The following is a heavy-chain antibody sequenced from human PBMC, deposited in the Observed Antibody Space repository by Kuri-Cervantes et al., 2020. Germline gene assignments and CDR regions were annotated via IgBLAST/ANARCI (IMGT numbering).Heavy chain of an antibody. J-gene: IGHJ4*02. CDR3: ARHAPSAAGTRKPFFDY. CDR1: GGSISSGGYS. D-gene: IGHD6-13*01. CDR2: IYHSGST. Sequence: LRLSCAVSGGSISSGGYSWSWIRQPPGKGLEWIGYIYHSGSTYYNPSLKSRVTISVDRSKNQFSLKLSSVTAADTAVYYCARHAPSAAGTRKPFFDYWGQGTLVTDSS. V-gene: IGHV4-30-2*01.